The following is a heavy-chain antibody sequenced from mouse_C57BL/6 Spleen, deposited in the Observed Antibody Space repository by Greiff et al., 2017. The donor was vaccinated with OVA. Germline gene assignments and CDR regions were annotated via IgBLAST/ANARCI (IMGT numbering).Heavy chain of an antibody. CDR1: GYTFTDYN. CDR2: INPNNGGT. Sequence: EVQLQQSGPELVKPGASVKMSCKASGYTFTDYNMHWVKQSPGKSLEWIGYINPNNGGTSYNQKFKGKATLTVNKSSSTAYMELRSLTSEDSAVYYCARIRDGYSAWFAYWGQGTLVTVSA. J-gene: IGHJ3*01. CDR3: ARIRDGYSAWFAY. V-gene: IGHV1-22*01. D-gene: IGHD2-3*01.